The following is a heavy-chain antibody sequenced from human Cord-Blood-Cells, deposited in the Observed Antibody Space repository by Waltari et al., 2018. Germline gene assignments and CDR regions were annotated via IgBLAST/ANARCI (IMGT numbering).Heavy chain of an antibody. D-gene: IGHD2-21*02. CDR1: GGSISSSSYY. J-gene: IGHJ4*02. CDR2: IYYSGST. CDR3: ARQEYCGGDCYYDY. V-gene: IGHV4-39*07. Sequence: QLQLQESGPGLVKPSETLSLTCTVSGGSISSSSYYWGWIRQPPGKGLEWIGSIYYSGSTYSNPALKSRFTISVDTSKNQFSLKLSSVTAADTAVYYCARQEYCGGDCYYDYWGQGTLVTVSS.